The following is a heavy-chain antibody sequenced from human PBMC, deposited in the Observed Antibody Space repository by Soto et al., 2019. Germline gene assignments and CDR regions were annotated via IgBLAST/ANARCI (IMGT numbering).Heavy chain of an antibody. CDR3: ARDIIVVVPAEYYYYGLDG. CDR2: INPSGGST. Sequence: ASVKVSCKASGYTFTSYYMHWVRQAPGQGLEWMGIINPSGGSTSYAQKFQGRVTMTRDTSTSTVYMELSSLRSEDTAVYYCARDIIVVVPAEYYYYGLDGGGQGTTVTGS. D-gene: IGHD2-2*01. J-gene: IGHJ6*02. V-gene: IGHV1-46*01. CDR1: GYTFTSYY.